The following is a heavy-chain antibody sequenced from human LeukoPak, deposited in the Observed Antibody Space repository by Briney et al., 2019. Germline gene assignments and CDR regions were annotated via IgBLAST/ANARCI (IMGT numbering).Heavy chain of an antibody. D-gene: IGHD6-13*01. CDR1: GGSISSYY. Sequence: TPSETLSLTCTVSGGSISSYYWSWIRQPPGKGLEWIGYIYYSGSTNYNPSLKSRVTISVDTSKNQFSLKLSSVTAAGTAVYYCASGSVAAVDYWGQGTLVTVSS. V-gene: IGHV4-59*08. J-gene: IGHJ4*02. CDR3: ASGSVAAVDY. CDR2: IYYSGST.